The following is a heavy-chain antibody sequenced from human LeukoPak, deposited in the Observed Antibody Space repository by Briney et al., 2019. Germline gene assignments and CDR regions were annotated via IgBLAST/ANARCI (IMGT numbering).Heavy chain of an antibody. CDR1: GYTFTGYY. V-gene: IGHV1-2*02. CDR3: ARPLYSGDASVGARSFDY. J-gene: IGHJ4*02. Sequence: ASVKVSCKVSGYTFTGYYMHWVRQAPGQGLEWMGWINPNSGGTNFAQKFQGRVTMTRDTSISKASMELSRLRSDDTAVYYCARPLYSGDASVGARSFDYWGQGTLVTVSS. D-gene: IGHD4-11*01. CDR2: INPNSGGT.